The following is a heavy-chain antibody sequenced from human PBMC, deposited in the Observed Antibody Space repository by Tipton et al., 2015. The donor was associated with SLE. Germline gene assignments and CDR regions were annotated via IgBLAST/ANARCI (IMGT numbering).Heavy chain of an antibody. CDR2: IRSKVYGGTI. V-gene: IGHV3-49*03. J-gene: IGHJ4*02. Sequence: SLRLSCTASGFTFGDYAMSWFRQAPGKGLEWVGFIRSKVYGGTIEYAASVKGRFTISRDDSNNIAYLQMNSLKTEDTAVYYCAKGNGYYRYYFDYWGQGTLVTVS. D-gene: IGHD3-3*01. CDR3: AKGNGYYRYYFDY. CDR1: GFTFGDYA.